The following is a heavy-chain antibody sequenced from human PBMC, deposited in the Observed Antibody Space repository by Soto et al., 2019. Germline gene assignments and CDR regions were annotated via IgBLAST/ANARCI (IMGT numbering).Heavy chain of an antibody. Sequence: GGSLRLSCAASGFTFSSYAMSWVRQAPGKGLEWVSAISGSGGSTYYADSVKGRFTISRDNSKNTLYLQMNSLRAEDTAVYYCANLFLTAPRGSDYGMDVWGQGTTVTVSS. CDR3: ANLFLTAPRGSDYGMDV. V-gene: IGHV3-23*01. D-gene: IGHD3-10*01. J-gene: IGHJ6*02. CDR2: ISGSGGST. CDR1: GFTFSSYA.